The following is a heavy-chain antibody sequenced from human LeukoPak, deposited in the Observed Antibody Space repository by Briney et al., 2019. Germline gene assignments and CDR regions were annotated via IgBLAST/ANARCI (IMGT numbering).Heavy chain of an antibody. J-gene: IGHJ4*02. Sequence: GGSLRLSCAASGFTFSSYEMSWVRQAPGKGLEWVSYISSSGSTMYYADSVKGRFTISRDSAKNSLYLQMSSLRAEDTAVYYCARGRSYYKRFDYWGQGTLVTVSS. CDR3: ARGRSYYKRFDY. CDR2: ISSSGSTM. V-gene: IGHV3-48*03. D-gene: IGHD1-26*01. CDR1: GFTFSSYE.